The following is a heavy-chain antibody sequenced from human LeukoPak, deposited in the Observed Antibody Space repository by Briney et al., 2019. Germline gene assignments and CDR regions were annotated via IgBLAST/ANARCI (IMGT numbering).Heavy chain of an antibody. D-gene: IGHD5-12*01. Sequence: SVKLSCKASGGTFSSYAISWVRQAPGQGLEWMGRIIPILGIANYAQKFQGRVTITADKSTSTAYMELSSLRSEDTAVYYCARDTLTAGYSGYDYSDYWGQGTLVTVSS. CDR2: IIPILGIA. CDR1: GGTFSSYA. V-gene: IGHV1-69*04. CDR3: ARDTLTAGYSGYDYSDY. J-gene: IGHJ4*02.